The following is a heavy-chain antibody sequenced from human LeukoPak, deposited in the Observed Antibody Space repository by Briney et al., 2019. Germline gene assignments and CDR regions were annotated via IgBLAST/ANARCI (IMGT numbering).Heavy chain of an antibody. J-gene: IGHJ3*01. CDR3: ARYIHGGFDV. V-gene: IGHV4-39*01. D-gene: IGHD3-16*01. CDR2: IYCSGST. CDR1: GAYISSYY. Sequence: SETLSLTCTVSGAYISSYYWGWIHQPPGKGLQWIGNIYCSGSTHYPPSLQSRVTISMETSNNQFSLKLSSVTTADTAVYYCARYIHGGFDVWGQGTMVTVSS.